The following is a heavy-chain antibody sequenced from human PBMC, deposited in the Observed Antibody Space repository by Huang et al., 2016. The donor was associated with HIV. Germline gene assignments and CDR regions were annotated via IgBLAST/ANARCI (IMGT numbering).Heavy chain of an antibody. CDR3: ARGFGINYNHEAFDV. CDR1: GYTFTNYD. CDR2: MNPKSGNV. D-gene: IGHD3-10*01. J-gene: IGHJ3*01. Sequence: QIQLAQSGAEVKKPGASVKVSCKASGYTFTNYDINWVRQASGQGLEWMGRMNPKSGNVGYTKKFQGRVAILRNSSINTSYLEVTSLTSEDTAVYYCARGFGINYNHEAFDVWGQGTMVTVSS. V-gene: IGHV1-8*01.